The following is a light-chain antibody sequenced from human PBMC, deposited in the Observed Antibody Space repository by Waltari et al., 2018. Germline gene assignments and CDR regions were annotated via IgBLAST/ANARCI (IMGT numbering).Light chain of an antibody. V-gene: IGLV3-1*01. CDR1: TLGDQY. J-gene: IGLJ2*01. CDR3: QAGDSSTLVI. Sequence: SYALTQPPSVSVSPVPTASITCSGDTLGDQYVTWFQQKPGQSPVVVIYKGIKRPSGIPERFSGSNSGNTATLTISGTQAVDEAAYYCQAGDSSTLVIFGGGTKLTVL. CDR2: KGI.